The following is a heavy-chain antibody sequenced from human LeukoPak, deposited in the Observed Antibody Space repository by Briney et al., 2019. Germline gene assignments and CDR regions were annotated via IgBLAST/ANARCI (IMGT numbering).Heavy chain of an antibody. CDR3: AKTATVTTRALSFDY. D-gene: IGHD4-17*01. V-gene: IGHV3-30*02. J-gene: IGHJ4*02. CDR1: GFTFSSYG. Sequence: GGSLRLSCAASGFTFSSYGMHWVRQAPGKGPEWVAFIRYDGSNKYYADSVKGRFTISRDNSKNTLYLQMNSLRAEDTAVYYCAKTATVTTRALSFDYWGQGTLVTVSS. CDR2: IRYDGSNK.